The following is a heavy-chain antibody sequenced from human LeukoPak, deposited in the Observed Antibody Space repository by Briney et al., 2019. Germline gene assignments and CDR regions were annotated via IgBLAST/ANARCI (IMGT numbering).Heavy chain of an antibody. D-gene: IGHD3-22*01. CDR2: ISGSGGTT. CDR1: GFTFSAYA. CDR3: AKDYYYDSSGYYYGDAFDI. V-gene: IGHV3-23*01. J-gene: IGHJ3*02. Sequence: VESLRLSCAASGFTFSAYAMAWVRQAPGKGLEWVSTISGSGGTTYSADSVKGRFTISRDNSKNILYLQVNSLRAGDTAVYYCAKDYYYDSSGYYYGDAFDIWGQGTMVTVSS.